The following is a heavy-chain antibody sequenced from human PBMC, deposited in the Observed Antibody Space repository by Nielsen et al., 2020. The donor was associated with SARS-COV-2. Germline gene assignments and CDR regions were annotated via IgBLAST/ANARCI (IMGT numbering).Heavy chain of an antibody. CDR3: GRGVVASDVHHSNAMEV. CDR2: INPNSGGT. V-gene: IGHV1-2*06. Sequence: ASVKVSCKASGYTFTGYYMHWVRQAPGQGLEWMGRINPNSGGTNYAQKFQGRVTMTRDTSISTAYMELSSLRSEDTATYFCGRGVVASDVHHSNAMEVWGQGTTVTVSS. J-gene: IGHJ6*02. CDR1: GYTFTGYY. D-gene: IGHD2-21*01.